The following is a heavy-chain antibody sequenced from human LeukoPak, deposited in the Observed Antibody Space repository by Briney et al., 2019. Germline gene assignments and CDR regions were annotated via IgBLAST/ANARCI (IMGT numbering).Heavy chain of an antibody. Sequence: SETLSLTCTVSGASISDGAYYWSWIRQHPGKGLEWIGYIHYSGTTYYNPSLKSRVTISVDTSKNQFSLKLSSVTAADTAVCYCYGSGYWGQGTLVTVSS. D-gene: IGHD4-17*01. V-gene: IGHV4-31*03. CDR2: IHYSGTT. CDR3: YGSGY. CDR1: GASISDGAYY. J-gene: IGHJ4*02.